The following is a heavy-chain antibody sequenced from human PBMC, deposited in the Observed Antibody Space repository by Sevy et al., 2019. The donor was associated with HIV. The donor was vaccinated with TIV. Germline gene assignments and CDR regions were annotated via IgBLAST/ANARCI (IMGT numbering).Heavy chain of an antibody. D-gene: IGHD3-9*01. V-gene: IGHV3-74*01. Sequence: GGSLRLSCAASGFTFSSYWMHLVRQAPGKGLVWVSRINSDGSSTSYADSVKGRFTISRDNAKNTLYLQMNSLRAEDTAVYYCARGFSEYYDILTGYSGFDYWGQGTLVTVSS. J-gene: IGHJ4*02. CDR2: INSDGSST. CDR1: GFTFSSYW. CDR3: ARGFSEYYDILTGYSGFDY.